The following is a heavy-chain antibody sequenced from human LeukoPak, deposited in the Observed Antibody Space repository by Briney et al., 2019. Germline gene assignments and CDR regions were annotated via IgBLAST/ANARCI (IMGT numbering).Heavy chain of an antibody. J-gene: IGHJ4*02. CDR3: ARVDCSGGSCYSGPEFDY. CDR2: MNPNSGNT. CDR1: GYTFTSYD. V-gene: IGHV1-8*01. Sequence: ASVKVSCKASGYTFTSYDINWGRQATGQGLEWMGWMNPNSGNTGYAQKFQGRVTMTRNTSISTAYMELSSLRSEDTAVYYCARVDCSGGSCYSGPEFDYWGQGTLVTVSS. D-gene: IGHD2-15*01.